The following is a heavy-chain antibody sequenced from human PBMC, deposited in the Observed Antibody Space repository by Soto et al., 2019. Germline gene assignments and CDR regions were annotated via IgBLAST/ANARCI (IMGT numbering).Heavy chain of an antibody. J-gene: IGHJ6*02. CDR1: GYTFTGYC. V-gene: IGHV1-2*02. CDR3: ARDVEAVYCSSTSCFSYYYYGMDV. Sequence: ASVKVSCKASGYTFTGYCMHWVRQAPGQGLEWMGWINPNSGGTNYAQKFQGRVTMTRDTSISTAYMELSRLRSDDTAVYYCARDVEAVYCSSTSCFSYYYYGMDVWGQGTTVTVSS. D-gene: IGHD2-2*01. CDR2: INPNSGGT.